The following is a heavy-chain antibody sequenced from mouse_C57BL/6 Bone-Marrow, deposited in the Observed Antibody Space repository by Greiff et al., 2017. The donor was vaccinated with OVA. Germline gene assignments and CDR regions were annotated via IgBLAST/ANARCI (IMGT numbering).Heavy chain of an antibody. D-gene: IGHD1-1*01. J-gene: IGHJ1*03. CDR2: ISSGGSYT. Sequence: EVKVVESGGDLVKPGGSLKLSCAASGFTFSSYGMSWVRQTPDKRLEWVATISSGGSYTYYPDSVKGRFTISRDNAKNTLYLQMSSLKSEDTAMYYCASSYYYGSSYDWYFDVWGTGTTVTVSS. V-gene: IGHV5-6*01. CDR1: GFTFSSYG. CDR3: ASSYYYGSSYDWYFDV.